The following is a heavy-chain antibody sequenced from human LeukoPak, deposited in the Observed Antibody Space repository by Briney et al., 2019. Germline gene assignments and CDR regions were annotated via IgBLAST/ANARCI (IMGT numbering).Heavy chain of an antibody. D-gene: IGHD2-21*02. Sequence: GGSLRLSCAASGFSFRNAWMSWVRQAPGKGLEWVGRIKSKTDGGTTDYAAPVKGRYTISRDDSKNTLYLQMNSLKTEDTAVYYCTTVWNCGGDCSDAFDIWGQGTMVTVSS. CDR2: IKSKTDGGTT. CDR1: GFSFRNAW. CDR3: TTVWNCGGDCSDAFDI. V-gene: IGHV3-15*01. J-gene: IGHJ3*02.